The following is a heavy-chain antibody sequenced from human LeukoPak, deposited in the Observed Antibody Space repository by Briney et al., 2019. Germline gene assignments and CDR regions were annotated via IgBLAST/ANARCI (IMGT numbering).Heavy chain of an antibody. D-gene: IGHD6-13*01. Sequence: PSQTLSLTCTVSGGSISSGSYYWSWIRQPAGKGLEWIGRIYTSGSTNYNPSLKSRVTISIDTSKNQFSLRLSSVTAADTAVYYCARASDSSSWYGYYSDYWGQGTLVTVSS. CDR3: ARASDSSSWYGYYSDY. CDR1: GGSISSGSYY. V-gene: IGHV4-61*02. CDR2: IYTSGST. J-gene: IGHJ4*02.